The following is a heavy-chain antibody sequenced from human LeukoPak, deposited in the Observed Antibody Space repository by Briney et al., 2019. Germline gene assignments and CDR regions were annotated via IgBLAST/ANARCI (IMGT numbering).Heavy chain of an antibody. Sequence: GGSLRLSCAASGFTFSSYSMNWVRQAPGKGLEWVSSISSSSYIYYADSVKGRFTISRDNAKNSLYLQMNSLRAEDTAVYYCARDHFWSGNFDYWGQGTLVTVAS. CDR3: ARDHFWSGNFDY. D-gene: IGHD3-3*02. V-gene: IGHV3-21*01. J-gene: IGHJ4*02. CDR2: ISSSSYI. CDR1: GFTFSSYS.